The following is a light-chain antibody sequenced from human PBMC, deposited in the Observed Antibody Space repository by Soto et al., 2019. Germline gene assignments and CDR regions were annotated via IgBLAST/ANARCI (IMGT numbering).Light chain of an antibody. V-gene: IGKV2-28*01. CDR3: MQALQTPFT. CDR1: QSLLHSNGYNY. CDR2: LGS. Sequence: DIVMTQSPLSLPVTPGEPASICCRSSQSLLHSNGYNYLDWYLQKPGQSPQLLIYLGSNRASGVPDRFSGSGSGTDFTLKISRVEAEDVGVYYCMQALQTPFTFGPGTKVDIK. J-gene: IGKJ3*01.